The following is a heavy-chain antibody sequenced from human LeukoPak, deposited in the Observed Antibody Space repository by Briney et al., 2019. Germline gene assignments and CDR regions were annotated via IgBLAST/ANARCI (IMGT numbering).Heavy chain of an antibody. CDR3: ARVISDFWSGSNYGMDV. CDR1: GFTFSSYS. CDR2: ISNSSSYI. D-gene: IGHD3-3*01. Sequence: GGSLRLSCAASGFTFSSYSMTWVRQAPGKGLEWVSSISNSSSYIYYADSVKGRFTISRDNAKNSLYLQMNSLRAEDTAVYYCARVISDFWSGSNYGMDVWGQGTTVTVSS. J-gene: IGHJ6*02. V-gene: IGHV3-21*01.